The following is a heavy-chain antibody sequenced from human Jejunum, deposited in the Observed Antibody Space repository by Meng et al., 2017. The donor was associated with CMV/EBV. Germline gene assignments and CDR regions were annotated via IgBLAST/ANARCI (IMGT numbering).Heavy chain of an antibody. CDR2: ISGSGDST. D-gene: IGHD2-2*01. Sequence: TYAMNWVRQAPGKGLEWVSCISGSGDSTYYTDSVKGRFTISRDNSQNTLYLHMSSLRAEDTAVYFCAKGGTLNVVVPDASWAIGYWGQGTLVTVSS. CDR3: AKGGTLNVVVPDASWAIGY. J-gene: IGHJ4*02. CDR1: TYA. V-gene: IGHV3-23*01.